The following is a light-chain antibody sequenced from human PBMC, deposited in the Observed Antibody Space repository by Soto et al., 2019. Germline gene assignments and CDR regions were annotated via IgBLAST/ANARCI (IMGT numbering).Light chain of an antibody. CDR1: QSISTW. J-gene: IGKJ2*01. CDR3: QQYQTYPMYT. CDR2: DAS. V-gene: IGKV1-5*01. Sequence: DIQMTQSPSTLSASVGDRVTITCRASQSISTWLAWYQQKPGKAPKFLISDASTLQSGVPSRFSGSRYGTEFTLTISSLQPDDFATYYCQQYQTYPMYTFGQGTKLEV.